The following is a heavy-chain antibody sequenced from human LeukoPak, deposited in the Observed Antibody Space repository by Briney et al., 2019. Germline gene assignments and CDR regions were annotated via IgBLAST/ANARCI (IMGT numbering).Heavy chain of an antibody. D-gene: IGHD3-10*01. CDR3: ARDPLRGGDLDY. CDR1: GFTFSSYW. CDR2: IKYDGSEE. V-gene: IGHV3-7*01. J-gene: IGHJ4*02. Sequence: GGSLRLSCAASGFTFSSYWMHWVRQTPGKGLEWVASIKYDGSEEYYVDSVKGRFTISRDNAKNSLYLQMSSLGVEDTAVYYCARDPLRGGDLDYWGRGILVTVSS.